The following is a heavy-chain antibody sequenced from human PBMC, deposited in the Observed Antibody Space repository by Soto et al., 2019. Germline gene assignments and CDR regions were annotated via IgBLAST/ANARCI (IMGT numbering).Heavy chain of an antibody. V-gene: IGHV4-31*03. CDR1: GGSISSGGYY. J-gene: IGHJ5*02. D-gene: IGHD5-18*01. Sequence: SETLSLTCTVSGGSISSGGYYWSWIRQHPGKGLEWIGYIYYSGSTYYNPSLKSRVTISVDTSKNQFSLKLSSVTAADTAVYYCARARVSAMANNGLWFDPWGQGTLVTVSS. CDR2: IYYSGST. CDR3: ARARVSAMANNGLWFDP.